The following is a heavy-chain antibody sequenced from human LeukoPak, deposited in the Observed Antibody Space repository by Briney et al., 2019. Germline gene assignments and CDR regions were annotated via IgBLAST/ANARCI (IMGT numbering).Heavy chain of an antibody. CDR1: GYTFTSYS. J-gene: IGHJ4*02. Sequence: ASVKVSCKASGYTFTSYSIHWVRQAPGQGLEWMGIINPIGGSTSYAQIFQGRVTMTRDTSTSTVYMELSSPRSEDTAVYYCATNYYGSGTYYSPLLFSFDYWGQGTLVTVSS. D-gene: IGHD3-10*01. V-gene: IGHV1-46*01. CDR2: INPIGGST. CDR3: ATNYYGSGTYYSPLLFSFDY.